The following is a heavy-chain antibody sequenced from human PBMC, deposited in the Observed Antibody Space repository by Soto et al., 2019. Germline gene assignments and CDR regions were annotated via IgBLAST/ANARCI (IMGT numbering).Heavy chain of an antibody. Sequence: SETLSLTCTVSGGSVTNISYYCGCIRQSPGKGLEWIGSVYYRGRSYSKSSVKSRVTISVDTSKNRFSLSLNSVTASDTAVYFCVSQRTTVPTQAYFDYWGPGALVTVSS. J-gene: IGHJ4*02. V-gene: IGHV4-39*01. CDR1: GGSVTNISYY. D-gene: IGHD4-17*01. CDR3: VSQRTTVPTQAYFDY. CDR2: VYYRGRS.